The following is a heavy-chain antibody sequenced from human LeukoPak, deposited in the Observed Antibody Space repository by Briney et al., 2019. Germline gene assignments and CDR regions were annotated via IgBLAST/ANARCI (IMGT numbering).Heavy chain of an antibody. V-gene: IGHV4-31*03. J-gene: IGHJ4*02. CDR1: GGSISSGGYY. Sequence: SETLSLTCTVSGGSISSGGYYWSWIRQHPGKGLEWIGYIYYSGSTYYNPSLKSRVTISVDTSKNQFSLKLSSVTAADTAVYYCARDEITGTTDYWGQGTLVTVSS. D-gene: IGHD1-7*01. CDR2: IYYSGST. CDR3: ARDEITGTTDY.